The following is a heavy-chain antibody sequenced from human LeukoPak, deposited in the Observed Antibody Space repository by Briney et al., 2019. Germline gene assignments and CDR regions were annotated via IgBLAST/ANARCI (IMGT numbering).Heavy chain of an antibody. V-gene: IGHV4-61*01. CDR2: IYYSGST. CDR3: ARDGGYSSGWYEET. J-gene: IGHJ4*02. Sequence: SETLSLTCTVPGGSVSSGSYYWSWIRQPPGKGPEWIGYIYYSGSTNYNPSLKSRVTISVDTSKNQFSLKLSSVTAADTAVYYCARDGGYSSGWYEETWGQGTLVTVSS. CDR1: GGSVSSGSYY. D-gene: IGHD6-19*01.